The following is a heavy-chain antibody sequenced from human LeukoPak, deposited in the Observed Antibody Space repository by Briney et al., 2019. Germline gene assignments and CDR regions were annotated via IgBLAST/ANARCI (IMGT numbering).Heavy chain of an antibody. CDR3: SATSGRTGGNS. J-gene: IGHJ4*02. CDR1: GFTFDDYA. CDR2: ISWNSGSI. V-gene: IGHV3-9*01. Sequence: GGSLRLSCAASGFTFDDYAMHWVRQAPGKGLEWVSGISWNSGSIGYADSVKGRFTISRDNVKNSLYLQMNSLRADDTAVYYCSATSGRTGGNSWGQGALVTVSS. D-gene: IGHD3-16*01.